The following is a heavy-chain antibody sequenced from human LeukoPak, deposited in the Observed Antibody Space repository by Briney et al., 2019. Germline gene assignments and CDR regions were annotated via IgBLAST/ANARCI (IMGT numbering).Heavy chain of an antibody. CDR3: ARDPSSNYYYGSGSYAFDI. D-gene: IGHD3-10*01. CDR1: GFTFDDYT. Sequence: GGSLRLSCAASGFTFDDYTMHWVRQAPGKGLEWVSLISWDGGSTYYADSVKGRFTISRDNAKNSLYLQMNSLRAEDTAVYYCARDPSSNYYYGSGSYAFDIWGQGTMVTVSS. J-gene: IGHJ3*02. CDR2: ISWDGGST. V-gene: IGHV3-43*01.